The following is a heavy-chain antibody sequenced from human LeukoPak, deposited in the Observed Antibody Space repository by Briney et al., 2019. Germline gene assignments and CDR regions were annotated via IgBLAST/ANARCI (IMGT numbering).Heavy chain of an antibody. CDR1: DYTFSNYW. V-gene: IGHV5-51*01. Sequence: GESLKISCKGSDYTFSNYWIAWVRQMPGKGLEWMGIIFPGDSDTRYSPSFQGQVTISADKSISTAYLQWSSLRASDTAMYYCATVGLDRSGPDHWFDPWGQGTLVTVSS. D-gene: IGHD3-22*01. J-gene: IGHJ5*02. CDR2: IFPGDSDT. CDR3: ATVGLDRSGPDHWFDP.